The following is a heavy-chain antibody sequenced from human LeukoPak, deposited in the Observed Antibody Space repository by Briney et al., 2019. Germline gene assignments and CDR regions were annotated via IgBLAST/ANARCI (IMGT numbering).Heavy chain of an antibody. J-gene: IGHJ4*02. CDR1: GFTFSSYY. D-gene: IGHD1-26*01. CDR2: ISGSGGST. V-gene: IGHV3-23*01. CDR3: AKDPRSWSYSGFFDS. Sequence: TGGSLRLSCAASGFTFSSYYMGWVRQAPGKGLEWVSGISGSGGSTYYADSVKGRFTISRDNSKNTLYLQMNSLRVEDTAVYHCAKDPRSWSYSGFFDSWGQGTLVAVSS.